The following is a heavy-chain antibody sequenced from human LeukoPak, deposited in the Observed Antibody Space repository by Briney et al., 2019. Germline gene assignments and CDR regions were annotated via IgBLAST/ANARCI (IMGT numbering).Heavy chain of an antibody. J-gene: IGHJ4*02. CDR3: ARILGDSSGYYYHYFDY. V-gene: IGHV1-3*04. CDR2: INTGNGNT. CDR1: GYTFSSYA. D-gene: IGHD3-22*01. Sequence: GASVKVSCKASGYTFSSYAMHWVRQAPGQRLEWMGWINTGNGNTKYSQKLQGRVTITRDTSASTAYMELSSLRSEETAVYYCARILGDSSGYYYHYFDYWGQGTLVTVSS.